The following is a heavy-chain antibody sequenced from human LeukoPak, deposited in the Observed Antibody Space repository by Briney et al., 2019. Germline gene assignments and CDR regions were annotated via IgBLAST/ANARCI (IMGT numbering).Heavy chain of an antibody. CDR3: ARAELDSSGYYPYNWFDP. CDR2: IYYSGST. V-gene: IGHV4-39*07. D-gene: IGHD3-22*01. Sequence: SETLSLTCTVSGGSISSSSYYWGWIRQPPGKGLEWIGSIYYSGSTYYNPSLKSRVTISVDTSKNQFSLKLSSVTAADTAVYYCARAELDSSGYYPYNWFDPWGQGTLVTVSS. J-gene: IGHJ5*02. CDR1: GGSISSSSYY.